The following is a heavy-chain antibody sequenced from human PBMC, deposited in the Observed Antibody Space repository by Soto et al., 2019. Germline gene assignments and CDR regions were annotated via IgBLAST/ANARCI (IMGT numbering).Heavy chain of an antibody. CDR1: GYTFTSSG. V-gene: IGHV1-18*01. J-gene: IGHJ4*02. Sequence: QVHLVQSGAEVKKPEASVKVSFKASGYTFTSSGITWVRQAPGQGLEWMGWISAHNGNTDYAQKLQGRVIVTRDTSTSTAYMELRSLRSDDTAVYYCARGRYGDYWGQGALVTVSS. CDR2: ISAHNGNT. D-gene: IGHD1-1*01. CDR3: ARGRYGDY.